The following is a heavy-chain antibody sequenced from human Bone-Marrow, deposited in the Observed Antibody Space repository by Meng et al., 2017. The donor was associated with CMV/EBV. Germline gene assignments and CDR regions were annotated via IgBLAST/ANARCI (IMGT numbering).Heavy chain of an antibody. Sequence: GESLKISCAASGFTFSSYSMNWVRQAPGKGLEWVSSISSSSSYIYYADSVKGRFTISRDNAKNSLYLQMNSLRADDTAVYYCARAPLGFWSTQPQNWFDPWGQGTLVTVSS. CDR3: ARAPLGFWSTQPQNWFDP. D-gene: IGHD3-3*01. V-gene: IGHV3-21*01. CDR2: ISSSSSYI. CDR1: GFTFSSYS. J-gene: IGHJ5*02.